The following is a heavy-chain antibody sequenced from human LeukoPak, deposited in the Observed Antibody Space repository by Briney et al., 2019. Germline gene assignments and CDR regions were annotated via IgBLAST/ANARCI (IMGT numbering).Heavy chain of an antibody. J-gene: IGHJ6*03. CDR3: AKRRGLELLYYYYMDV. CDR2: ISGSGGST. V-gene: IGHV3-23*01. D-gene: IGHD1-7*01. CDR1: GFTFSSYA. Sequence: GGSLRLSCAASGFTFSSYAMTWVRQAPGKGLEWVSAISGSGGSTYYADSVKGRFTISRDNSKNTLFLQMNSLRAEDTAVYYCAKRRGLELLYYYYMDVWGKGTTVTVSS.